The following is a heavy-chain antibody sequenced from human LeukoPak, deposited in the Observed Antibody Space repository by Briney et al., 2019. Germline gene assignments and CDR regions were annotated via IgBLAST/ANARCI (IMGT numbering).Heavy chain of an antibody. CDR3: ARESAYYYRSGSYYFDY. J-gene: IGHJ4*02. CDR2: ISSSTTYI. D-gene: IGHD3-10*01. CDR1: GFTFSSYG. V-gene: IGHV3-21*01. Sequence: PGGSLRLSCAASGFTFSSYGMHWVRQAPGKGLEWVSSISSSTTYIYYADSVKGRFTISRDNAKNSLYLQMNSLRAEDTAVYYCARESAYYYRSGSYYFDYWGQGTLVTVSS.